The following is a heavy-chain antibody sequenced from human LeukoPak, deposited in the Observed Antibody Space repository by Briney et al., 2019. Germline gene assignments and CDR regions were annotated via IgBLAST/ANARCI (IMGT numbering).Heavy chain of an antibody. V-gene: IGHV3-64*01. CDR2: ISSNGGST. D-gene: IGHD7-27*01. Sequence: GGSLRLSCAASGFTFSSYAMHWVRQAPGKGLEYVSAISSNGGSTYYANSVKGRFTISRDNSKNTLYLQMGSLRAEDMAVYYCARGGPWGYYYGMDVWGQGTTVTVSS. CDR3: ARGGPWGYYYGMDV. CDR1: GFTFSSYA. J-gene: IGHJ6*02.